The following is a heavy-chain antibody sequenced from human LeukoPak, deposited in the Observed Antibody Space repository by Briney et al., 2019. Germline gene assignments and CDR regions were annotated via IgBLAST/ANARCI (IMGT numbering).Heavy chain of an antibody. CDR2: INHSGST. D-gene: IGHD5-12*01. CDR3: AGSGYSGYDLNY. V-gene: IGHV4-34*01. J-gene: IGHJ4*02. CDR1: GGSINSYY. Sequence: SETLSLTCTVPGGSINSYYWSWIRQPPGKGLEWIGEINHSGSTNYNPSLKSRVTISVDTSKNQFSLKLSSVIAADTAVYYCAGSGYSGYDLNYWGQGTLVTVSS.